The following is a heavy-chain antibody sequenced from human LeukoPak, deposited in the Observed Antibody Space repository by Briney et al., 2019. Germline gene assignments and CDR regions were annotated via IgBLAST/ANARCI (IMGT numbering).Heavy chain of an antibody. CDR3: AREKYSSSPYYYVDV. D-gene: IGHD6-13*01. Sequence: SETLSLTCTVSGGSISTYYWSWIRQPPGKGLEWIGYIYSGGNTNYNPSLKSRVTISIDTSSNQFSLRLSSVTAADTAIYYCAREKYSSSPYYYVDVCGKGTTVTVSS. J-gene: IGHJ6*03. CDR2: IYSGGNT. V-gene: IGHV4-59*13. CDR1: GGSISTYY.